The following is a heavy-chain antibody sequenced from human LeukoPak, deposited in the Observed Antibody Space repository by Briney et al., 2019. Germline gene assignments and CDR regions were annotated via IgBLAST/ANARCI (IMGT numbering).Heavy chain of an antibody. CDR1: GFTFSRIW. CDR3: ARDGTYTDYVHDFDI. CDR2: IKQDGSEK. D-gene: IGHD4-17*01. J-gene: IGHJ4*02. V-gene: IGHV3-7*04. Sequence: PGRSLRPSCAASGFTFSRIWMSWVRQAPGKGREWVANIKQDGSEKYYVDSVKGPFTISRDNAKNSLYMQMNSLRAEDTAEFYCARDGTYTDYVHDFDIWGQGTLVTVSS.